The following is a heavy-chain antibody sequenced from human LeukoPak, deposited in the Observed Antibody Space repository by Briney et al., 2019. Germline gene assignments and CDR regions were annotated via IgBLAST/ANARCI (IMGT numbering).Heavy chain of an antibody. Sequence: GGSLRLSCAASGFTFSSYSMNWVRQAPGKGLEWVSYISSSSSTIYYADSVKGRFTISRDNAKNSLYLQMNSLRAEDTAVYYCARGMRQWLADLDYWGQGTLVTVSS. V-gene: IGHV3-48*01. CDR2: ISSSSSTI. CDR1: GFTFSSYS. CDR3: ARGMRQWLADLDY. D-gene: IGHD6-19*01. J-gene: IGHJ4*02.